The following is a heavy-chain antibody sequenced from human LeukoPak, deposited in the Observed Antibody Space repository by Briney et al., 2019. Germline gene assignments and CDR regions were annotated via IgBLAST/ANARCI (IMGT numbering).Heavy chain of an antibody. J-gene: IGHJ4*02. V-gene: IGHV1-69*05. CDR1: GGTFSSYA. CDR3: ARVNCSGGSCPFDY. D-gene: IGHD2-15*01. CDR2: IIPIFGTA. Sequence: GASVTVSCKASGGTFSSYAISWVRQAPGQGLEWMGGIIPIFGTANYAQKFQGRVTITTDESTSTAYMALSSLRSEDTAVYYCARVNCSGGSCPFDYWGQGTLVTVSS.